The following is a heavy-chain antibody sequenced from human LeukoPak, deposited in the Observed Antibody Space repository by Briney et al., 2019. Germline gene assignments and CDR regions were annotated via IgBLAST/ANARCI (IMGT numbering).Heavy chain of an antibody. CDR3: AKDMKGGYYGSGSYSRGAWYYFDY. CDR2: INQDGSKI. Sequence: PGGSLRLSCAASGFTFSTYWMTWVRQAPGKGLEWVANINQDGSKINYVDSVKGRFTISRDNAKNSLYLQMNSLRAEDTALYYCAKDMKGGYYGSGSYSRGAWYYFDYWGQGTLVTVPS. J-gene: IGHJ4*02. D-gene: IGHD3-10*01. V-gene: IGHV3-7*03. CDR1: GFTFSTYW.